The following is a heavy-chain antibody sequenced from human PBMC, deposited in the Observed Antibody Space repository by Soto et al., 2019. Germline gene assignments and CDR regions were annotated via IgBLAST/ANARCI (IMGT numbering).Heavy chain of an antibody. CDR1: GYTFTSYD. D-gene: IGHD3-3*01. CDR3: ARYERPETPGTIDY. J-gene: IGHJ4*02. V-gene: IGHV1-8*01. Sequence: ASVKVSCKASGYTFTSYDINWVRQATGQGLEWMGWMNPNSGNTGYAQKFQGRVTMTRNTSISTAYVELSSLRSEDTAVYYCARYERPETPGTIDYWGQGTLVTVSS. CDR2: MNPNSGNT.